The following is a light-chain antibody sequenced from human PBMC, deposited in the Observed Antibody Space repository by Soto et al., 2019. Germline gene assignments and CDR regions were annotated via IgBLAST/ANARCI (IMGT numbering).Light chain of an antibody. Sequence: EVVLTQSPATLSLSPGESATLSCRASESVRRYLAWYQQKPGQAPRLLIHDATNRATGVPARFSGSGSGTDFTLTISILEPEYFAVYYCLQRDIWPPLTFGGGTRVEMK. CDR2: DAT. V-gene: IGKV3-11*01. CDR3: LQRDIWPPLT. CDR1: ESVRRY. J-gene: IGKJ4*01.